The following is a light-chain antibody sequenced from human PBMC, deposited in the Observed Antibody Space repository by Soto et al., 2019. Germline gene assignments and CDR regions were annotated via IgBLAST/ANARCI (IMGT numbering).Light chain of an antibody. J-gene: IGKJ1*01. CDR3: QQRSCWPLT. CDR2: DAS. Sequence: EIVLTQSPATLSLSPGERATLSCRASQSVSSYFAWYQQKPGQAPRLLIYDASSRATGIPARFSGRGSGTDFTRTISSLEPEDFAVYYCQQRSCWPLTFGQGTKVEIK. V-gene: IGKV3-11*01. CDR1: QSVSSY.